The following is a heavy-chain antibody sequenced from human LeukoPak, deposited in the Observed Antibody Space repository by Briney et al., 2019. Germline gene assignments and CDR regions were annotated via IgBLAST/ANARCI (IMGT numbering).Heavy chain of an antibody. CDR1: GGSFSGYY. CDR3: ARGRYCSSTSCYRSWFDP. D-gene: IGHD2-2*02. J-gene: IGHJ5*02. V-gene: IGHV4-34*01. Sequence: SSETLSLTCAVYGGSFSGYYWSWIRQPPGKGLEWIGEINHSGSTNYNPSLKSRVTISVDTSKNQFSLKLSSVTAADTAVYYCARGRYCSSTSCYRSWFDPWGQGTLVTVSS. CDR2: INHSGST.